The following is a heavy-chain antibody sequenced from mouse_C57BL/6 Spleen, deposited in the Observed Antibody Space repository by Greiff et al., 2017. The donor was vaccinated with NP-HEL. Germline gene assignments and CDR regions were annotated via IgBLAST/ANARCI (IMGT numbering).Heavy chain of an antibody. CDR1: GYTFTDYN. V-gene: IGHV1-18*01. CDR2: INPNNGGT. Sequence: EVQLQQSGPELVKPGASVKIPCKASGYTFTDYNMDWVKQSHGKSLEWIGDINPNNGGTIYNQKFKGKATLTVDKSSSTAYMELRSLTSEDTAVYYCARLDDYDAMDYWGQGTSVTVSS. J-gene: IGHJ4*01. CDR3: ARLDDYDAMDY.